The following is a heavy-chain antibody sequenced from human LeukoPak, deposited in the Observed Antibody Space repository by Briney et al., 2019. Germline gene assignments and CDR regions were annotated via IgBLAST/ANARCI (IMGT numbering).Heavy chain of an antibody. CDR3: VRETGSTVGSTDFDY. V-gene: IGHV3-30*03. D-gene: IGHD4-17*01. Sequence: GGSLRLSCAASGFTFSSYGMHWVRQAPGKGLEWVAVISYDEANKYYTDSVKGRFTISRDNSKNTLYLQMNSLRAEDTAVYYCVRETGSTVGSTDFDYWGQGTLVTVSS. CDR2: ISYDEANK. J-gene: IGHJ4*02. CDR1: GFTFSSYG.